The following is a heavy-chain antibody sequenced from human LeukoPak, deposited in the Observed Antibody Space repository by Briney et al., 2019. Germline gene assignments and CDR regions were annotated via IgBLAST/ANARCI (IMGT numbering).Heavy chain of an antibody. D-gene: IGHD5-24*01. V-gene: IGHV4-34*01. CDR2: INHSGST. J-gene: IGHJ4*02. Sequence: SETLSLTCVVYGGSFSGYYWSWIRQPPGKGLEWIGEINHSGSTNYNPSLKSRVTISVDTSKNQFSLKLSSVTAADTAVYYCARHRRGRLGLLDYWGQGTLVTVSS. CDR1: GGSFSGYY. CDR3: ARHRRGRLGLLDY.